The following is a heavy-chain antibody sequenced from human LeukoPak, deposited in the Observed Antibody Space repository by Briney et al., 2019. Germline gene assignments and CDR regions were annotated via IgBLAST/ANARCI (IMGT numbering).Heavy chain of an antibody. CDR3: ARGYYDSSDYEYFQH. D-gene: IGHD3-22*01. J-gene: IGHJ1*01. CDR2: INPNSGGT. CDR1: GYTFTGYC. Sequence: GASVKVSCKASGYTFTGYCMHWVRQAPGQGLEGMGWINPNSGGTNYAQKFQGRVTMTRDTSISTAYMELSRLRSDDTAVYYCARGYYDSSDYEYFQHWGQGTLVTVSS. V-gene: IGHV1-2*02.